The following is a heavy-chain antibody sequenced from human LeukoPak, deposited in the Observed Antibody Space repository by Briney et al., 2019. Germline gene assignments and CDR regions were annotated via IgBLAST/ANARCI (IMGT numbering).Heavy chain of an antibody. J-gene: IGHJ4*02. CDR1: GFTFDDYT. D-gene: IGHD3-22*01. V-gene: IGHV3-43*01. CDR3: AKDIGPVGYYDSSGSPDY. Sequence: GGSLRLSCAASGFTFDDYTMHWVRQAPGKGLEWVSLISWDGGSIYYADSVKGRFTISRDNSKNSLYLQMNSLRTEDTALYYCAKDIGPVGYYDSSGSPDYWGQGTLVTVSS. CDR2: ISWDGGSI.